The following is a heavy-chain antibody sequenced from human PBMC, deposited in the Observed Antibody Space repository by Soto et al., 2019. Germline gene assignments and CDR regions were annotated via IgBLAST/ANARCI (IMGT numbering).Heavy chain of an antibody. J-gene: IGHJ6*02. CDR1: GGTFSNYA. CDR2: IIHIVGTG. D-gene: IGHD2-2*01. CDR3: ARVVILVPTASTHYYYHMDV. Sequence: QVQLVQSGAEVRKPGSSVTVSCKASGGTFSNYAISWVRQAPGQALEWMGGIIHIVGTGSYAQKFQGRVTITADEPTTTAYMELSSLRFEDTAVYYCARVVILVPTASTHYYYHMDVWGPGTTVTVSS. V-gene: IGHV1-69*01.